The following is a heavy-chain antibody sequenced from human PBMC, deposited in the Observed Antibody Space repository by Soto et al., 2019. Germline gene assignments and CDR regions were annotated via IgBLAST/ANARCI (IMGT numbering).Heavy chain of an antibody. CDR3: ASYRLIRYICYELDL. V-gene: IGHV3-30-3*01. Sequence: QMQLLESGGGVVQPGKALRLSCAASGFAFNSHSMHWVRQAPGKGLEWLALMTFDGSSKFYADSVKGRCTISRDNSKNTLYLEMNSLRSEDTAVYYCASYRLIRYICYELDLWGQGTLVTVSS. CDR2: MTFDGSSK. J-gene: IGHJ5*02. CDR1: GFAFNSHS. D-gene: IGHD3-16*01.